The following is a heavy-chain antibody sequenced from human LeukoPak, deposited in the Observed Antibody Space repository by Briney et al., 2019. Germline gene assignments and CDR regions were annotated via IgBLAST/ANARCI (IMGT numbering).Heavy chain of an antibody. D-gene: IGHD4-11*01. CDR2: INPKSGDP. Sequence: ASVKVSCKTSGYRFTGYYMHWVRQAPGQGLEWMGWINPKSGDPIYVQKFQGRVSLTRDTSIDTVYLELSSLKSDDTAVYYCARDPGHDTSNYGGLDFWGQGTLVTVSS. V-gene: IGHV1-2*02. J-gene: IGHJ4*02. CDR1: GYRFTGYY. CDR3: ARDPGHDTSNYGGLDF.